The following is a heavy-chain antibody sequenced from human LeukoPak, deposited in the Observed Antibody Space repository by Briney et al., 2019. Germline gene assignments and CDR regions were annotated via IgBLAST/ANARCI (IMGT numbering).Heavy chain of an antibody. CDR2: IYTSGST. Sequence: SETLSLTCTVSGGSISSYYWSWIRQPAGKGLEWIGRIYTSGSTNYNPSLKSRVTISVDKSKNQFSLKLSSVTAADTAVYYCARERRDYYYDSSGYYNHDASDIWGQGTMVTVSS. D-gene: IGHD3-22*01. CDR1: GGSISSYY. V-gene: IGHV4-4*07. CDR3: ARERRDYYYDSSGYYNHDASDI. J-gene: IGHJ3*02.